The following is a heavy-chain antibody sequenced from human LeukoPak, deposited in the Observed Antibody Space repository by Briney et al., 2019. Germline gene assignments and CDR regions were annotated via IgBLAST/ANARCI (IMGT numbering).Heavy chain of an antibody. CDR1: GYTFGSYD. V-gene: IGHV1-8*01. CDR2: MNPNSGNT. D-gene: IGHD3-10*01. CDR3: AKGGTMVRGVNPLGDYGMDV. J-gene: IGHJ6*02. Sequence: ASVKVSCKDSGYTFGSYDINWVRQATGQGLEWMGWMNPNSGNTGYAQKFQGRVTMTRDASISTVYMELRSLRSEDTAVYYCAKGGTMVRGVNPLGDYGMDVWGQGTTVTVSS.